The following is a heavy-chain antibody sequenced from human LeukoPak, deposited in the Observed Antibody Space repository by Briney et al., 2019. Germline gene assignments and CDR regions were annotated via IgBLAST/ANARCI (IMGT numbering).Heavy chain of an antibody. V-gene: IGHV3-30-3*01. J-gene: IGHJ4*02. CDR1: GFTFGSYS. CDR3: ASGRRYYYDTSDL. D-gene: IGHD3-22*01. Sequence: GGSLRLSCAASGFTFGSYSIHWVRQAPGKGLEWVAVMSHDGSEKYYADSVKGRFTISRDNSKNTLYLQMNSPRVEDTAVYFCASGRRYYYDTSDLWGQGTLVTVSS. CDR2: MSHDGSEK.